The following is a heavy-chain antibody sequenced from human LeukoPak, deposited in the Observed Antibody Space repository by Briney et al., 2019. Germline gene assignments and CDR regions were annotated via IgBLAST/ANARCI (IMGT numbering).Heavy chain of an antibody. CDR3: AKDYYGLGSYYTVDF. CDR1: GFTFSAYA. Sequence: GGSLRLSCAASGFTFSAYAMHWVRQPPGKGLEWVAVILYDGSNKYYADSVKGRFTISRDKSKNTLDLQMNSLRPEDTAVYYCAKDYYGLGSYYTVDFWGQGTLVTVSS. CDR2: ILYDGSNK. V-gene: IGHV3-30*18. D-gene: IGHD3-10*01. J-gene: IGHJ4*02.